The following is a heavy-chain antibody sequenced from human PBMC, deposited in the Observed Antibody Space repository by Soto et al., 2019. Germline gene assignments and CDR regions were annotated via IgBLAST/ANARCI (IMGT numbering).Heavy chain of an antibody. D-gene: IGHD1-1*01. CDR3: AGDPRGGGTKYYYYYYGMDV. Sequence: SVKVSCKASGGPFSSDAISLVRQAPGQGLEWMGGIIPIFGTANYSQKFHVRVTITADESTSTAYMELSSLRSEDTAVYYCAGDPRGGGTKYYYYYYGMDVWGQGTTVTVSS. V-gene: IGHV1-69*13. CDR2: IIPIFGTA. J-gene: IGHJ6*02. CDR1: GGPFSSDA.